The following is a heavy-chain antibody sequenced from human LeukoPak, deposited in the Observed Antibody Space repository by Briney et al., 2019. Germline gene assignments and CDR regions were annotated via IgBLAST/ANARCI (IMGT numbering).Heavy chain of an antibody. CDR1: GFTFSSYA. CDR3: AKEGVYSSSWHGNWYFDL. CDR2: ISGSGGST. V-gene: IGHV3-23*01. Sequence: GGSLRLSCAASGFTFSSYAMSWVRQAPGKGLEWVSAISGSGGSTYYADSVKGRFTISRDNSKNTLYLQMNSLRAEDTAVYYCAKEGVYSSSWHGNWYFDLWGRGTLVTVSS. J-gene: IGHJ2*01. D-gene: IGHD6-13*01.